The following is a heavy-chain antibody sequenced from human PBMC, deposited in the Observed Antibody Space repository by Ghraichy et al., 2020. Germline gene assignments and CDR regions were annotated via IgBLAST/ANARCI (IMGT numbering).Heavy chain of an antibody. CDR1: GFTFSSFA. CDR3: AKDYSQSTAIFSDY. J-gene: IGHJ4*02. Sequence: GESLNISCAASGFTFSSFAMSWVRQAPGKGLEWVSGVSGSGGGTYYADSVKGRFTISRDNSKNTVYLQMNSLRAEDTAVYYCAKDYSQSTAIFSDYWGQGTLVTVSS. CDR2: VSGSGGGT. D-gene: IGHD3-3*01. V-gene: IGHV3-23*01.